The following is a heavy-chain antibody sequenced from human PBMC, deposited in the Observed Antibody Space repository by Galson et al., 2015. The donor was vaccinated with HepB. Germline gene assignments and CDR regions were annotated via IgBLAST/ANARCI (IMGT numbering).Heavy chain of an antibody. CDR3: ARVLYQYGSGSYHNAMNPFGF. Sequence: QSGAEVKKSGESLKISCKGSGYTFTRSWIGWVRHLPGKGLDWMGIIYPGDSDARYSPSFQGQVTISADKAISTTYLEWSSLKASDTTTYYCARVLYQYGSGSYHNAMNPFGFWGQGTLVTVSS. J-gene: IGHJ4*02. D-gene: IGHD3-10*01. CDR2: IYPGDSDA. CDR1: GYTFTRSW. V-gene: IGHV5-51*03.